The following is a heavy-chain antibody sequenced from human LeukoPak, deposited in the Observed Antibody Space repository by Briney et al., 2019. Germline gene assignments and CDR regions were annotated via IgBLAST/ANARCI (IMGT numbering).Heavy chain of an antibody. J-gene: IGHJ4*02. CDR2: IYYSGST. D-gene: IGHD2-2*01. V-gene: IGHV4-39*01. Sequence: PSETLSLTCTVSGGSISSSSYYGGWIRQPPGKGLEWIGSIYYSGSTYYNPSLKSRVTISVDTSKNQFSLKLSSVTAADTAVYYCVYQLLVGYYLLDYWGQGTLVTVSS. CDR3: VYQLLVGYYLLDY. CDR1: GGSISSSSYY.